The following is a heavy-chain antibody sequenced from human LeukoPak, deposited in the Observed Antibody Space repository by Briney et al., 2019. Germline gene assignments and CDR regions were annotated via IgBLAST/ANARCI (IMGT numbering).Heavy chain of an antibody. Sequence: TGGSLRLSCAASGFTFSSYWMSWVRQAPGKGLEWVANIKQDGGETYYVDSVKGRFTISRDNAKDSLYLQMNSLRVEDTAVYYCARHGDYGENWFDPWGQGTLVTVSS. CDR3: ARHGDYGENWFDP. D-gene: IGHD4-17*01. CDR2: IKQDGGET. CDR1: GFTFSSYW. J-gene: IGHJ5*02. V-gene: IGHV3-7*01.